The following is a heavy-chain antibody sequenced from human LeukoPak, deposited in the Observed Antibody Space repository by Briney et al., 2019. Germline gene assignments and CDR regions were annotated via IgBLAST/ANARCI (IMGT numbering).Heavy chain of an antibody. Sequence: SQTLSLTCTVSGGSISSGSYYWSWIRQPAGKGLEWIGRIYTSGSTNYNPSLKSRVTISVDTSKNQFSLKLSSVTAADTAVYYCARACGGYCSSTYLDVWGKGTTVTVSS. CDR3: ARACGGYCSSTYLDV. D-gene: IGHD2-2*01. J-gene: IGHJ6*03. CDR1: GGSISSGSYY. V-gene: IGHV4-61*02. CDR2: IYTSGST.